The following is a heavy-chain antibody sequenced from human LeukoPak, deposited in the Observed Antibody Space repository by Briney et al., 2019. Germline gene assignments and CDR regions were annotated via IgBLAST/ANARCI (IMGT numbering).Heavy chain of an antibody. D-gene: IGHD1-26*01. J-gene: IGHJ3*02. CDR1: GFTFSTYA. Sequence: GGSLRLSCSASGFTFSTYAMHWVRQAPGKGLEWVGRSGNKANSYTTEYAGSVKGRFTISRDASKNSLYLQMNSLKTEDTAVYYCTRGYSGLSVYAFDIWGQGTMVTVSS. CDR2: SGNKANSYTT. V-gene: IGHV3-72*01. CDR3: TRGYSGLSVYAFDI.